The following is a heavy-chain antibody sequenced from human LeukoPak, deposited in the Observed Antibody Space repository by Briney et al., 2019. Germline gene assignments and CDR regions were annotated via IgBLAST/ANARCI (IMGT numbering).Heavy chain of an antibody. D-gene: IGHD3-3*01. Sequence: GRSLRLSCAVSGFTFDDYAMHWVRQVPGKGLEWVAGISWNGGSIAYAGSGKGRFTISRDNAKNSLHLQMNSLRPEDTALYYCAKATYYDFWSGYDYFDYWGQGTLVTVSS. CDR2: ISWNGGSI. J-gene: IGHJ4*02. V-gene: IGHV3-9*01. CDR1: GFTFDDYA. CDR3: AKATYYDFWSGYDYFDY.